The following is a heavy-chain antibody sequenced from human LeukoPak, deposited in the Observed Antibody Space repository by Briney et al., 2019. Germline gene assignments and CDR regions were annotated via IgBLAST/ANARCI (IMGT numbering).Heavy chain of an antibody. Sequence: GGSLRLSCAASGFTFSDYYMSWIRQAPGKGLEWVSYISSSGSTIYYADSVKGRFTISRDNAKNSLYLRMNSLRAEDTAVYYCASEVGVTMVRGVIINAFDIWGQGTMVTVSS. CDR1: GFTFSDYY. J-gene: IGHJ3*02. D-gene: IGHD3-10*01. V-gene: IGHV3-11*01. CDR2: ISSSGSTI. CDR3: ASEVGVTMVRGVIINAFDI.